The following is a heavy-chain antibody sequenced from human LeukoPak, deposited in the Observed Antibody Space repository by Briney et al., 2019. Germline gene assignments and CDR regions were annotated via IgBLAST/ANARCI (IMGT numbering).Heavy chain of an antibody. V-gene: IGHV3-74*01. CDR3: ARGYSSGWS. CDR2: INRDGKRT. Sequence: GGSLRLSCAASGFTFSSYLMHWVRQPPEKGLGWVSRINRDGKRTSSADSVKGLFTIYRDNAKNTLYLQMNSLRAEATAVYYCARGYSSGWSWGQGTLVTVSS. D-gene: IGHD6-19*01. J-gene: IGHJ5*02. CDR1: GFTFSSYL.